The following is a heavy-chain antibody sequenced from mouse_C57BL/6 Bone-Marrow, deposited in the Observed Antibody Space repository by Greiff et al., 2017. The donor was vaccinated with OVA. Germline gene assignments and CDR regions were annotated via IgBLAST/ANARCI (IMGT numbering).Heavy chain of an antibody. V-gene: IGHV1-69*01. D-gene: IGHD1-1*01. J-gene: IGHJ3*01. CDR3: ARGGGSSLGAFAY. CDR1: GYTFTSYW. Sequence: QVQLQQPGAELVMPGASVKLSCKASGYTFTSYWMHWVKQRPGQGLEWIGEIDPSASYTNYNQKFKGKSTLTVDKSSSTAYMQLSSLTSEDSAVYYGARGGGSSLGAFAYWGQGTLVTVSA. CDR2: IDPSASYT.